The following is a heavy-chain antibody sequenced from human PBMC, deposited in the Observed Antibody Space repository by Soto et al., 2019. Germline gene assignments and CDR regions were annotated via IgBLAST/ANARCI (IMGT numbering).Heavy chain of an antibody. CDR1: GGSFSGYY. CDR3: ARGRGIFGVVIRYYFDY. D-gene: IGHD3-3*01. CDR2: INHSGST. Sequence: SETLSLTCAVYGGSFSGYYWSWIRQPPGKGLEWIGEINHSGSTNYNPSLKSRVTISVDTSKNQFSLKLSSVTAADTAVYYCARGRGIFGVVIRYYFDYWGQGTLVPVSS. J-gene: IGHJ4*02. V-gene: IGHV4-34*01.